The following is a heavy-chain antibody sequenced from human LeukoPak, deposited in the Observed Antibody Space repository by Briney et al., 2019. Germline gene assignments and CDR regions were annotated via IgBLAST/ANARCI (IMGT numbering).Heavy chain of an antibody. V-gene: IGHV4-34*01. J-gene: IGHJ1*01. CDR3: ARFSSGYYYGYFQH. CDR1: GGSFSGYY. CDR2: INHSGST. D-gene: IGHD3-22*01. Sequence: PSETLSLTCAVYGGSFSGYYWSWLRQPPGKGLEWIGEINHSGSTNYNPSLKSRVTISVDTSKNQFSLKLSSVTAADTAVYYCARFSSGYYYGYFQHWGQGTLVTVSS.